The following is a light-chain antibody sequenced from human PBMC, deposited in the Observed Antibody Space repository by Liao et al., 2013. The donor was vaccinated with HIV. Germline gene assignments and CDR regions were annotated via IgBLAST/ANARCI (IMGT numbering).Light chain of an antibody. CDR2: QDS. J-gene: IGLJ2*01. CDR1: KLGDKY. CDR3: QAWDGNTAI. V-gene: IGLV3-1*01. Sequence: SYELTQPPSVSVSPGQTASITCSGDKLGDKYVSWYQQKPGQSPVVVISQDSKRPSGIPERFSGSNSGNTATLTISGTQPTDEADYYCQAWDGNTAIFGGGTKLTVL.